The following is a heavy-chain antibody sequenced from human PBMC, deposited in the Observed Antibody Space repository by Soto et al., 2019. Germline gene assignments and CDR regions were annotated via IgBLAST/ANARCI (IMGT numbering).Heavy chain of an antibody. CDR2: INHSGST. CDR1: GVSFSDYY. Sequence: SETLSLTCAVYGVSFSDYYWSWIRQPPGKGLEWIGEINHSGSTNYTPSLKSRATISVDTSKNQFSLKLSSVTAADTAVYYCAGFFGYSYGRVDPWGQGTPAPVYS. V-gene: IGHV4-34*01. CDR3: AGFFGYSYGRVDP. J-gene: IGHJ5*02. D-gene: IGHD5-18*01.